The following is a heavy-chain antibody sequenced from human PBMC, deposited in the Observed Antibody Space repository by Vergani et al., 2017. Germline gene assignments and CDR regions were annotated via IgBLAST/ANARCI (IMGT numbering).Heavy chain of an antibody. CDR2: INHSGST. CDR3: ARGLLSGDDDY. D-gene: IGHD4-17*01. J-gene: IGHJ4*02. Sequence: QVQLQESGPGLVKPSGTLSLTCAVSGCSISSINWWSWVRQPPGKGLEWMGEINHSGSTNYHPSLKSRVTISVDTSKNQFSLKLGSETAAGTAVYYCARGLLSGDDDYWGQGTLVTVSS. V-gene: IGHV4-4*02. CDR1: GCSISSINW.